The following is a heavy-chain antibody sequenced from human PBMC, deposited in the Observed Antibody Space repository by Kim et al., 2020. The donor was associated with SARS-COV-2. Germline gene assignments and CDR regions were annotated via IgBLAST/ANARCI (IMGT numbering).Heavy chain of an antibody. D-gene: IGHD3-10*01. CDR3: VRDAGTHDGSGSDYNFD. CDR2: INTNTEIP. J-gene: IGHJ5*01. Sequence: ASVKVSCKASGYTFATYSLNWVRQAPGRGLEWMGRINTNTEIPIYAQGFTGRFAFSSDTSVRTAFLQIRSLRTEDTAMYFCVRDAGTHDGSGSDYNFD. CDR1: GYTFATYS. V-gene: IGHV7-4-1*02.